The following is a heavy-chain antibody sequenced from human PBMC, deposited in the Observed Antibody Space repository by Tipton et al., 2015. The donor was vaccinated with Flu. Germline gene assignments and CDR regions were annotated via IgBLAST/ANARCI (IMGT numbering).Heavy chain of an antibody. V-gene: IGHV3-66*02. D-gene: IGHD1-26*01. J-gene: IGHJ4*02. CDR3: AKAVGATTHYFDY. CDR1: GFTVSSSY. CDR2: IYSDGPT. Sequence: SLRLSCAASGFTVSSSYMSWVRQAPGKGLEWVSVIYSDGPTYYADSVKGRFTISRDNSKNTLSLQMNSLRAEDTAVYYCAKAVGATTHYFDYWGQGTLVTAFS.